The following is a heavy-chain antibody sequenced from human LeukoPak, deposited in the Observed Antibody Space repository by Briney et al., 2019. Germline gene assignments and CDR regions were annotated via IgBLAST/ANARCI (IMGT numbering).Heavy chain of an antibody. CDR1: GYSFTSYW. Sequence: GESLKISCKCSGYSFTSYWISWVRQMPGKGLEWMGRIDPSDSYTNYSPSFQGHVTISADKSISTAYLQWSSLKASDTAMYYCARRRYCSGGSCFGDAFDIWGQGTMVTVSS. CDR3: ARRRYCSGGSCFGDAFDI. V-gene: IGHV5-10-1*01. J-gene: IGHJ3*02. CDR2: IDPSDSYT. D-gene: IGHD2-15*01.